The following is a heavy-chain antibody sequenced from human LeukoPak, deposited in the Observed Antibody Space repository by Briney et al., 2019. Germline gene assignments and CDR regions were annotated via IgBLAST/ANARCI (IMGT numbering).Heavy chain of an antibody. CDR1: GYTFTNYD. V-gene: IGHV1-8*03. D-gene: IGHD1-7*01. CDR2: MNPNSGIT. CDR3: ARVPQKYNWNYHFDY. Sequence: ASVKVSCKASGYTFTNYDINWVRQATGQGLEWMGWMNPNSGITAYAQKFQGRVTITRNTSISTAYMELSSLRSEDTAVYYCARVPQKYNWNYHFDYWGQGTLVTVSS. J-gene: IGHJ4*02.